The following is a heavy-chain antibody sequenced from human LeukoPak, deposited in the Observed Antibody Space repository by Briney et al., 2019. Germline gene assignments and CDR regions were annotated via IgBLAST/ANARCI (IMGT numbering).Heavy chain of an antibody. J-gene: IGHJ5*02. CDR3: AREGRITMIVVAHWFDP. V-gene: IGHV3-49*04. CDR1: GFTFGDDP. D-gene: IGHD3-22*01. CDR2: IRSKTFGGTT. Sequence: GGSLRLSCTASGFTFGDDPMSWVRQAPGKGLEWVGFIRSKTFGGTTEYAASVKGRFTISRDNAKNSLYLQMNSLRAEDTAVYYCAREGRITMIVVAHWFDPWGQGTLVTVSS.